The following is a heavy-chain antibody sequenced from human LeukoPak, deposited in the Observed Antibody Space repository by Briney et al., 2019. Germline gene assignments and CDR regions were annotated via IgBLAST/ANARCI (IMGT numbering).Heavy chain of an antibody. Sequence: GGSRRLSCEASGSTFSNSGMSWVRQAPGKGLEWVSSISGSAPNTYYPDSVKGRFTVFRDNSKITLYLQMDSLRAEDAAVYYCAKGSPGYSVSGWGQGTLVIVSS. D-gene: IGHD6-13*01. CDR3: AKGSPGYSVSG. CDR1: GSTFSNSG. V-gene: IGHV3-23*01. CDR2: ISGSAPNT. J-gene: IGHJ4*02.